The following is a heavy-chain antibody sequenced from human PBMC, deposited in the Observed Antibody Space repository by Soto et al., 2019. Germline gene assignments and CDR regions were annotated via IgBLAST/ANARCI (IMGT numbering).Heavy chain of an antibody. D-gene: IGHD6-25*01. CDR3: AKSNSGVGPHQLQRFFDS. CDR2: VSFDGVNE. V-gene: IGHV3-30*18. Sequence: QGQLVESEGGLVQPGGSLRLSCAAAGFIFSSYGMLWVRQAPGKGLEWVAVVSFDGVNEAYADSVKGRFTVSRDNSRNTVSLQMNSLRPEDTAVYYSAKSNSGVGPHQLQRFFDSWGKGARVAVSS. CDR1: GFIFSSYG. J-gene: IGHJ4*02.